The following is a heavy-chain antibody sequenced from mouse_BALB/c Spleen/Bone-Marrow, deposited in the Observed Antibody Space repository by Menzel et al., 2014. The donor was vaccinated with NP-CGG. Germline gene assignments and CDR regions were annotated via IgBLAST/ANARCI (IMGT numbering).Heavy chain of an antibody. J-gene: IGHJ2*01. D-gene: IGHD2-1*01. V-gene: IGHV2-9*02. Sequence: VKLVESGPGLVAPSQSLSIACTVSGFSLTSYGVHWVRQPPGKGLEWLGVIWAGGSTNYNSALMSRLSISKDNSKSQVFLKMNSLQTDDTAMYYCASYGNYFDYWGQGTTLTVSS. CDR1: GFSLTSYG. CDR3: ASYGNYFDY. CDR2: IWAGGST.